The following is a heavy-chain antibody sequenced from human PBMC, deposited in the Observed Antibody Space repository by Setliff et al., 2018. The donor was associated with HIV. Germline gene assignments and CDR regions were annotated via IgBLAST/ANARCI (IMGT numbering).Heavy chain of an antibody. CDR1: GVSISDYY. CDR3: ARHGAFYYYYYMDV. CDR2: IYFSGST. Sequence: SETLSLTCTVSGVSISDYYWSWIRQPPGKGLEWIGYIYFSGSTNYNPSLKSRVTISVDTSKNQFSLNLSSVTAADTAVYYCARHGAFYYYYYMDVWGKGTTVTVS. V-gene: IGHV4-59*08. J-gene: IGHJ6*03.